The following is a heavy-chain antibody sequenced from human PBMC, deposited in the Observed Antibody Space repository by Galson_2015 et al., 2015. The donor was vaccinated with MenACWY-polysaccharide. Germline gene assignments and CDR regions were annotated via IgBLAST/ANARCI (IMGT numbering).Heavy chain of an antibody. J-gene: IGHJ4*02. CDR1: GFTFSSYA. CDR3: AKGWTTVTPNSGAYFDY. V-gene: IGHV3-23*01. D-gene: IGHD4-17*01. Sequence: SLRLSCAASGFTFSSYAMCWVRQAPGKGLEWVSSISGSGGSTHYADSVKGRFTISRDYSKNTLYLQMNSLRAEDTAVYYCAKGWTTVTPNSGAYFDYWGQGTLVTVAS. CDR2: ISGSGGST.